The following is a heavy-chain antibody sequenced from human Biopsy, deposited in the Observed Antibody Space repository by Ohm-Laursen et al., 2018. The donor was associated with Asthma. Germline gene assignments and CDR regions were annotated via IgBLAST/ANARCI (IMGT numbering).Heavy chain of an antibody. Sequence: SLRLSFSASGISFRTYGMHWVRQAPGKGLEWVALIWHDGSNKYYADSVKGRFTISRDNSNNTLYLQMSSLSAEDTALYYCAGYQWELLRGAAFDIWGQGTMVTVAS. J-gene: IGHJ3*02. D-gene: IGHD1-26*01. CDR2: IWHDGSNK. CDR1: GISFRTYG. CDR3: AGYQWELLRGAAFDI. V-gene: IGHV3-33*01.